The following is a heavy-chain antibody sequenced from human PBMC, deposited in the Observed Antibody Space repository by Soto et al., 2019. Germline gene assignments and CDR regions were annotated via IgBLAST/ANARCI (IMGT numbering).Heavy chain of an antibody. D-gene: IGHD3-22*01. J-gene: IGHJ4*02. CDR3: ARGSMIVVFPFLLPDY. CDR1: GFTFSTYS. Sequence: GGSLRLSCAASGFTFSTYSMNWVRQAPGKGLEWVSYISSGSSTIYYGDSVKGRFTISRDNAKNSLYLQMNSLRAEDTAVYYCARGSMIVVFPFLLPDYWGQGTLVTVSS. V-gene: IGHV3-48*01. CDR2: ISSGSSTI.